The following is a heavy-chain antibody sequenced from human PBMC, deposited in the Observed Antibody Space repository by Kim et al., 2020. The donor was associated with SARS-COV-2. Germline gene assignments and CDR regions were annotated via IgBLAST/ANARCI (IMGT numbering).Heavy chain of an antibody. CDR3: ARVGGSSWYGDKYHYNWFDP. V-gene: IGHV1-69*13. D-gene: IGHD6-13*01. J-gene: IGHJ5*02. CDR2: IIPIFGTA. CDR1: GGTFSSYA. Sequence: SVKVSCKASGGTFSSYAISWVRQAPGQGLEWMGGIIPIFGTANYAQKFQGRVTITADESTSTAYMELSSLRSEDTAVYYCARVGGSSWYGDKYHYNWFDPWGQGTLVTVSS.